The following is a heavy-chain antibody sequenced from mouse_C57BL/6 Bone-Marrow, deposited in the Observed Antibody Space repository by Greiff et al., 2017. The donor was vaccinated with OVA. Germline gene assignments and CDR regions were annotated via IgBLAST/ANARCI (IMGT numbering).Heavy chain of an antibody. CDR1: GYSITSGYY. D-gene: IGHD2-5*01. CDR3: AKSPLSYYSNYVGAMDY. J-gene: IGHJ4*01. V-gene: IGHV3-6*01. Sequence: ESGPGLVKPSQSLSLTCSVTGYSITSGYYWNWIRQFPGNKLEWMGYISYDGSNNYNPSLKNRISITRDTSKNQFFLKLNSVTTEDTATYYCAKSPLSYYSNYVGAMDYWGQGTSVTVSS. CDR2: ISYDGSN.